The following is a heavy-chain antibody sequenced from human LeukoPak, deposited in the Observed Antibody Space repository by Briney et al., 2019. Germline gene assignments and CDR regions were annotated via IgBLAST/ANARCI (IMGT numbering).Heavy chain of an antibody. J-gene: IGHJ3*01. V-gene: IGHV4-39*01. CDR1: GDSISRSGYY. CDR2: SYYTGST. D-gene: IGHD3-10*01. CDR3: ARRRPDMVRYRHDAFDV. Sequence: PSETLSLTCTVSGDSISRSGYYWGWIRQPPGKGLEWIGSSYYTGSTYYNPSLKSRVAISIDTSKNQFSLKLASVTAADTAVFYCARRRPDMVRYRHDAFDVWGQGTLAIVSS.